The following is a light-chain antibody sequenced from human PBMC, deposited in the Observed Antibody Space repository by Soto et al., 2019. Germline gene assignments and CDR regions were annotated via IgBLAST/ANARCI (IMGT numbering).Light chain of an antibody. CDR2: DAS. V-gene: IGKV3-20*01. CDR3: QQFSSYPLT. CDR1: QTVRNNY. J-gene: IGKJ4*01. Sequence: ECVFMQSPGTLPLSPGARATLSCRSTQTVRNNYLALYQKQPGQAPRLLIYDASSRATGIPDRFSGGGSGTDFTLTISRLEPEDFAVYYCQQFSSYPLTFGGGTKVDIK.